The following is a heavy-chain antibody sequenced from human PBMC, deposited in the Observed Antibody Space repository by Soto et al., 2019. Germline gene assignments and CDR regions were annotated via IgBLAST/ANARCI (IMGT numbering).Heavy chain of an antibody. J-gene: IGHJ3*02. CDR1: GFIFSSYS. V-gene: IGHV3-48*02. CDR3: ARGSDAFDI. Sequence: GGSLRLSCAASGFIFSSYSMNWVRQAPGKGLEWVSYISSSSSTVYYADSVKGRFTISRDNAKNSLYLQMNSLRDGDTAVYYCARGSDAFDIWGQGTMVTVSS. CDR2: ISSSSSTV.